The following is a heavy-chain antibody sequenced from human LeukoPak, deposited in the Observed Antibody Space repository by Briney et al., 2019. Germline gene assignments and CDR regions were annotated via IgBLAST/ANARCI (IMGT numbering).Heavy chain of an antibody. CDR3: ARGDYYASSGYSFDY. V-gene: IGHV3-74*01. CDR1: GFSFSSYW. D-gene: IGHD3-22*01. Sequence: GGSLRHSCSASGFSFSSYWMHWVRQAPGKGLVWASRLNSEGSITSYAHSTKGLFTISSDQPNNTPYLQMNSRRADGVAVYECARGDYYASSGYSFDYWGQGTLVTVSS. J-gene: IGHJ4*02. CDR2: LNSEGSIT.